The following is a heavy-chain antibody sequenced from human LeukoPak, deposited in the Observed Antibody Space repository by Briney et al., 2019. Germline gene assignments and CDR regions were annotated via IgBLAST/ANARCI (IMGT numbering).Heavy chain of an antibody. V-gene: IGHV4-59*01. CDR1: GGSISSYY. D-gene: IGHD3-3*01. CDR2: IYYSGST. J-gene: IGHJ4*02. Sequence: PSETLSLTCTVSGGSISSYYWSWIRQPPGKGLEWIGYIYYSGSTNYNPSLKSRVTISVDTSKNQFSLKLSSVTAADTAVYYCASSYYDFWSGHYYFDYWGQGPLVTVSS. CDR3: ASSYYDFWSGHYYFDY.